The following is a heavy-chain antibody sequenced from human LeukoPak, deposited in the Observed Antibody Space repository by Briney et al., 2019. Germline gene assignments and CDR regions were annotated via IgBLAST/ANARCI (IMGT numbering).Heavy chain of an antibody. CDR3: ARDYYGSGTYYKPFDY. V-gene: IGHV1-69*13. Sequence: SVKVSCKASGGTFSRYTISWVRQAPGQGLEWMGGIIPIFGTTNYAQKFQGRVTITADESTSTAYMELSSLRSEDTAVYYCARDYYGSGTYYKPFDYWGQGTLVTVSS. D-gene: IGHD3-10*01. J-gene: IGHJ4*02. CDR2: IIPIFGTT. CDR1: GGTFSRYT.